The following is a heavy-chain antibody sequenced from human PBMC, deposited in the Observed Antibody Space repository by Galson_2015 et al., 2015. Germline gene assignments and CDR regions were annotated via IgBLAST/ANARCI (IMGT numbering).Heavy chain of an antibody. CDR2: INGGNGDT. D-gene: IGHD6-19*01. CDR3: ASAGVAGTLGFDY. J-gene: IGHJ4*02. CDR1: GYTFTSYT. Sequence: VKVSCKASGYTFTSYTMHWVRQAPGQRFEWIGWINGGNGDTQYSQKFQGRLTITRDTSARTAYLDLGSLRSEDTAIYYCASAGVAGTLGFDYWGQGTLVIVSS. V-gene: IGHV1-3*01.